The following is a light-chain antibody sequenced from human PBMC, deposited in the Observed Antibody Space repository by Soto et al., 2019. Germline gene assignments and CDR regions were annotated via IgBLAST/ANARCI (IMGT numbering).Light chain of an antibody. CDR2: AAS. V-gene: IGKV1-39*01. CDR1: HTISRY. Sequence: DTQMTQSPSSLSASVGDRVTITCRASHTISRYLSCYQQKPGKAHKLLVYAASTLEGGVPSRYSERGAGTDLALNISDLQPEDFASNYCQQTYTATYTFGQGTKLEIK. CDR3: QQTYTATYT. J-gene: IGKJ2*01.